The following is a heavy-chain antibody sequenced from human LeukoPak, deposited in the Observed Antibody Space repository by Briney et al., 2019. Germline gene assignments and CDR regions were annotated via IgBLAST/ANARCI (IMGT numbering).Heavy chain of an antibody. CDR3: ARHDVGRVAVAAPG. J-gene: IGHJ3*01. Sequence: SETLSLTCIVSGGSISNTRYYWGWIRQPPGKGLEWIGTIYYSGSTYYNPSLKSRVSVSVDTSKNQFSLKLSSVTAADTAVYYCARHDVGRVAVAAPGWGQGTMVTVSS. CDR2: IYYSGST. V-gene: IGHV4-39*01. CDR1: GGSISNTRYY. D-gene: IGHD6-19*01.